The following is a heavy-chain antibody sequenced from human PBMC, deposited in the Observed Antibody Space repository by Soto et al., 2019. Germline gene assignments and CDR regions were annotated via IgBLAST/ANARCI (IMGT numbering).Heavy chain of an antibody. CDR3: AKNYGDYVGHFEY. J-gene: IGHJ4*02. CDR1: RFTFSNYA. V-gene: IGHV3-23*01. Sequence: GSLRLSCEASRFTFSNYAVIWVRQTPGNGLMFVSAVRGSGGSTYFADSVGGRFTISRDNSKNTLYLQMNSLRDEDTAIYYCAKNYGDYVGHFEYWGQGTLVTVSS. CDR2: VRGSGGST. D-gene: IGHD4-17*01.